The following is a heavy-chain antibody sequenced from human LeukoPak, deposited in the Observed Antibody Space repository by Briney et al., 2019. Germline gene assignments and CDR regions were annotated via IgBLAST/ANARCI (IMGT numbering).Heavy chain of an antibody. CDR1: GFTFSDYY. CDR3: AREYFYDSTGQRGSGY. CDR2: ISSSGSTI. D-gene: IGHD3-22*01. V-gene: IGHV3-11*04. Sequence: PGGSLRLSCAASGFTFSDYYMSWIRQAPGEGLEWVSYISSSGSTIYYADSVKGRFTISRDNANNSLYLQMNSLRAEDTAVYYCAREYFYDSTGQRGSGYWGQGTLVTVSS. J-gene: IGHJ4*02.